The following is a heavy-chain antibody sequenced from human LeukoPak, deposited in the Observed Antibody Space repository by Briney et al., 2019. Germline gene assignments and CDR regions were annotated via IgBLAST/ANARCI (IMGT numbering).Heavy chain of an antibody. D-gene: IGHD5-24*01. V-gene: IGHV1-8*01. CDR3: AREGRGDGYNNFDY. CDR1: RYTFTSYD. Sequence: GASVKVSCKASRYTFTSYDINWVRQATGQGLEWMGWMNPNSGNTGYAQKFQGRVTMTRNTSISTAYTELSSLRSEDTAVYYCAREGRGDGYNNFDYWGQGTLVTVSS. J-gene: IGHJ4*02. CDR2: MNPNSGNT.